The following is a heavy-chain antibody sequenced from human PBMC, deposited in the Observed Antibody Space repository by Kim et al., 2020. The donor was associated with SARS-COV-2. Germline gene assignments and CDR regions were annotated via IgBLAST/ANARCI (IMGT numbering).Heavy chain of an antibody. V-gene: IGHV3-64D*09. D-gene: IGHD6-25*01. Sequence: GGSLRLSCSASGFTFSSYALHWVRQAPGKGLESVSTINGNGGTTNYADSVRDRFTISRDNSKNTLYLQMSSLRLEDTAVYYCVKRASSSGWYGMDVWGQG. J-gene: IGHJ6*02. CDR3: VKRASSSGWYGMDV. CDR1: GFTFSSYA. CDR2: INGNGGTT.